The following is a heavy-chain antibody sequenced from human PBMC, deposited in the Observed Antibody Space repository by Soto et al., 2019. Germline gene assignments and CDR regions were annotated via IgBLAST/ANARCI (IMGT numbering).Heavy chain of an antibody. J-gene: IGHJ5*02. CDR2: ISAYNGNT. CDR1: GYTFTSYG. D-gene: IGHD6-13*01. V-gene: IGHV1-18*01. CDR3: AKAAAGTVWFDP. Sequence: ASVKVSCKASGYTFTSYGISWVRQAPGQGLEWMGWISAYNGNTNYAQKLQGRVTMTTDTSTSTAYMELRSLRSGDTAVYYCAKAAAGTVWFDPWGQGTLVTVSS.